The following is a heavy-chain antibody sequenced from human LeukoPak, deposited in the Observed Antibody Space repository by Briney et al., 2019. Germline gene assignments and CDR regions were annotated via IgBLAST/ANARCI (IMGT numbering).Heavy chain of an antibody. J-gene: IGHJ4*02. CDR1: GGSISSSSYY. D-gene: IGHD3-16*01. CDR3: TRAYYDNRGFFPLYYFDY. CDR2: IYYSGST. Sequence: SETLSLTCTVSGGSISSSSYYWGWIRQPPGKGLEWIGSIYYSGSTYYNPSLKSRVTISVDTSKNQFSLKLTSVTAADTAVYYCTRAYYDNRGFFPLYYFDYWGQGTLVTVSS. V-gene: IGHV4-39*01.